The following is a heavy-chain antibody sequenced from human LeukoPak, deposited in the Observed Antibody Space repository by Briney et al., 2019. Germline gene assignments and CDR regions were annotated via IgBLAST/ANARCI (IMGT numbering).Heavy chain of an antibody. D-gene: IGHD1-26*01. CDR1: GFTFSSYA. CDR3: ASESGSALDI. J-gene: IGHJ3*02. Sequence: GGSLRLSCAASGFTFSSYAMSWVRQAPGKGLDWVSAISGSGGSTYYADSVKGRFTISRDNSKNTLYLQMNSLRADDTAVYYCASESGSALDIWGQGTMVTLSS. CDR2: ISGSGGST. V-gene: IGHV3-23*01.